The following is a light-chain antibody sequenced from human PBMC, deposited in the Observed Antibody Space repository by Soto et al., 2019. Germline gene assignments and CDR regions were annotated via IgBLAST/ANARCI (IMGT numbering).Light chain of an antibody. V-gene: IGKV1-5*01. Sequence: DIQMTQSPSTLSASIGDRVSITCRASESISEWLAWYQQKPGKAPKVLISDASSLQTGVPSRFSGSGSGTEFTLTISSLQTEDFATYYCQQYNSYRTFGQGTKV. CDR1: ESISEW. CDR2: DAS. CDR3: QQYNSYRT. J-gene: IGKJ1*01.